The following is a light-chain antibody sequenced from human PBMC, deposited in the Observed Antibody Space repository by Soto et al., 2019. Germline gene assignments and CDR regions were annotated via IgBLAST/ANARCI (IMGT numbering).Light chain of an antibody. J-gene: IGLJ1*01. CDR2: DDD. V-gene: IGLV1-51*01. CDR1: SSNIGCNS. CDR3: GSWDSSLSAYV. Sequence: QSVLTQTPSVSAAPGQRVSISCSGSSSNIGCNSVSWYQQLPGTAPKLLIYDDDKRPSGIPDRFSGSKSGTSATLGITGFQTGDEADYYCGSWDSSLSAYVFGTGTKVTVL.